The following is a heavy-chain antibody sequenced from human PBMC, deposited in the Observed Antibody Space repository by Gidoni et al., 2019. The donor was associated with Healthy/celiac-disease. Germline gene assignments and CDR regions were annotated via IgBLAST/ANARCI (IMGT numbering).Heavy chain of an antibody. CDR2: ISYDGSNK. D-gene: IGHD3-22*01. J-gene: IGHJ4*02. Sequence: QVQLWESGGGVVEPGRALSLSCAASGTTFSSYAMHWVRQGPGKGLEWVAVISYDGSNKSYADSVKGRFTISRDNSKTTLYLQMNSLRAEDTAVYYCARDRRSDSSGLFDYWGQGTLVTVSS. CDR1: GTTFSSYA. CDR3: ARDRRSDSSGLFDY. V-gene: IGHV3-30-3*01.